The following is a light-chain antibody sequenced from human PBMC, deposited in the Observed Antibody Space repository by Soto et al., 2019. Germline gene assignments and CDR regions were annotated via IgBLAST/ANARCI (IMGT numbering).Light chain of an antibody. Sequence: DIQMTQSPSTLSASVGDRVTITCWATQSISHWLAWYQQKPGNAPKLLIYDASSLQSGVPSRFSGSGSGTEFALTISSLQPDDFATYYCQQYNGYSHTFGQGTKLEIK. V-gene: IGKV1-5*01. CDR3: QQYNGYSHT. CDR2: DAS. J-gene: IGKJ2*01. CDR1: QSISHW.